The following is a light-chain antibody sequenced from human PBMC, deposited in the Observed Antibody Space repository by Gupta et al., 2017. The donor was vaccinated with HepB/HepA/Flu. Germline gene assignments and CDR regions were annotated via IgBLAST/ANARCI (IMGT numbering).Light chain of an antibody. CDR1: QSISSW. CDR3: QQYNGDSET. J-gene: IGKJ1*01. Sequence: DIQMPQSPSTLSASVGDRVTITCRASQSISSWLAWFQQKPGQAPKLLIQRASILESGVPSRFSGSGSGTEFTLTISSLQPDDFATYYCQQYNGDSETFGQGTKVEIK. V-gene: IGKV1-5*03. CDR2: RAS.